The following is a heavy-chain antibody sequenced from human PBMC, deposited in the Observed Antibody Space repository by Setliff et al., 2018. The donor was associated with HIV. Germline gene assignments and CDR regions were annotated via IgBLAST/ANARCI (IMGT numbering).Heavy chain of an antibody. J-gene: IGHJ4*02. CDR2: IYYSGST. CDR1: GDFFSSDYY. V-gene: IGHV4-61*01. CDR3: ARGAPYDYVWGSYRHFDY. D-gene: IGHD3-16*02. Sequence: SETLSLTCTVSGDFFSSDYYWSWIRQPPGKGLEWIGYIYYSGSTYYNPSLKSRVTISVDTSRNQFSLKLSSVTAADTAVYFCARGAPYDYVWGSYRHFDYWGQGTLVTVSS.